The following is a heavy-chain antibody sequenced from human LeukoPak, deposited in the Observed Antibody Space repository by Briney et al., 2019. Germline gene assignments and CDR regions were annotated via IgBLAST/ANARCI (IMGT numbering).Heavy chain of an antibody. CDR2: INSDGSST. CDR1: GFTFSSYW. Sequence: GGSLRLSCAASGFTFSSYWMHWVRQAPGKGLVWVSRINSDGSSTSYADSVKGRFTISRDNAKNTLYLQMNSLRAEDTAVYYCASLSGSGRNFDYGGQGTLVTVSS. CDR3: ASLSGSGRNFDY. D-gene: IGHD3-10*01. J-gene: IGHJ4*02. V-gene: IGHV3-74*01.